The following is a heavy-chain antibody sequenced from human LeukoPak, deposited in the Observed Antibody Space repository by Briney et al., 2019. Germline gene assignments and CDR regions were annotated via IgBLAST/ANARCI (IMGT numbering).Heavy chain of an antibody. D-gene: IGHD6-19*01. J-gene: IGHJ4*02. CDR1: GFTFSSYA. V-gene: IGHV3-23*01. Sequence: GGSLRLSCAASGFTFSSYAMSWVRQAPGKGLEWVSGISNSGSSSSTYYADFVEGRFTISRDNSKNTMYLQMNSLRAEDTAVYYCAKDRAVAGSYFDYWGQGTLVIVSS. CDR2: ISNSGSSSST. CDR3: AKDRAVAGSYFDY.